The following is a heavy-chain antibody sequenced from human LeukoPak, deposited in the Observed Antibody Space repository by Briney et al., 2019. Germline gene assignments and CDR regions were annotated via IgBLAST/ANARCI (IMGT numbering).Heavy chain of an antibody. CDR2: IDGSGNT. Sequence: SETLSLTCDVSGASISNSHWTRIRQPAGKGLEWIGRIDGSGNTIYSPSLKNRVTMSVDTSKKEFSLKLGSVTAADTAFYYCARWCSSSSCYGGYDYWGQGTPVTVSS. CDR1: GASISNSH. D-gene: IGHD2-2*01. J-gene: IGHJ4*02. V-gene: IGHV4-59*10. CDR3: ARWCSSSSCYGGYDY.